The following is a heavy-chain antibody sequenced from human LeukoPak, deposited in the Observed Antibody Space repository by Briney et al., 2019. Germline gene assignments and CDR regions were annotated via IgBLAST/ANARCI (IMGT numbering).Heavy chain of an antibody. J-gene: IGHJ4*02. CDR2: INRDGSST. Sequence: GGSLRLSCAASGFTFSNYWMHWVRQTPEKGLVWFSRINRDGSSTNYADSVKGRFTISRENAKNTLYLQMDSLRADDTAVYYCARDQEAPGFYFDYWGQGNLVTVSS. D-gene: IGHD1-14*01. CDR1: GFTFSNYW. CDR3: ARDQEAPGFYFDY. V-gene: IGHV3-74*01.